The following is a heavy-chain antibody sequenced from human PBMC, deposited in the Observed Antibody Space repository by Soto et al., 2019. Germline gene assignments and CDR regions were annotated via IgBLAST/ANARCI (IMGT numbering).Heavy chain of an antibody. CDR3: ARDAPGEAGGYYFDY. CDR2: IIPLFGTT. Sequence: QVQLVQSGAEVKRPGSSVKVSCKASGGTFSSYAISWLRQAPGQGLEWMGGIIPLFGTTDYAQKFQGRVTITADEFTSTAYMELSSLRSEDTAMYYCARDAPGEAGGYYFDYWGQGTLVTVSS. J-gene: IGHJ4*02. CDR1: GGTFSSYA. V-gene: IGHV1-69*01. D-gene: IGHD2-15*01.